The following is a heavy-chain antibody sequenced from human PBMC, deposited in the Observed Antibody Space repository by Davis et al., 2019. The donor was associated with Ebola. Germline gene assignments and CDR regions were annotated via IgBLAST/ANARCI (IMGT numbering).Heavy chain of an antibody. Sequence: SVKVSCKASGGTFSSYAISWVRQAPGQALEWMGGIIPIFGTANYAQKFQGRVTITADESTSTAYMELSSLRSEDTAVYYCARTYGSGSAYFDYWGQGTLVTVSS. V-gene: IGHV1-69*13. CDR2: IIPIFGTA. CDR3: ARTYGSGSAYFDY. D-gene: IGHD3-10*01. CDR1: GGTFSSYA. J-gene: IGHJ4*02.